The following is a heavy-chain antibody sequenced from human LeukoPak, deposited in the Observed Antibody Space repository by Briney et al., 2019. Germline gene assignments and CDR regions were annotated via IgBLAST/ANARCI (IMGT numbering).Heavy chain of an antibody. Sequence: GRSLRLSCTASGLTFGDYLMSWFRQAPGKGLEWIGFISGGTTEYAASVKGRLPISRDDSTSIAYLQMNSLTTEDTAVYYCSRGSGWLSVYWGQGTLVTVSS. CDR2: ISGGTT. CDR1: GLTFGDYL. V-gene: IGHV3-49*03. CDR3: SRGSGWLSVY. J-gene: IGHJ4*02. D-gene: IGHD6-19*01.